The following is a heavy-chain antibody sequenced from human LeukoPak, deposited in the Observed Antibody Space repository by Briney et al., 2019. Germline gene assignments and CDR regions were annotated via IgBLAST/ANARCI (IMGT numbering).Heavy chain of an antibody. CDR1: GFTFSTFA. V-gene: IGHV3-23*01. D-gene: IGHD4-17*01. Sequence: GGSLRLSCAASGFTFSTFAMSWVRQAPGMGLEWVSALSAGVMHYADSVRGRFSIFAADSENTVYLQMNSLRAEDTAVYYCAKNGGHPTENYYMDVWGKGTTVTVSS. CDR2: LSAGVM. J-gene: IGHJ6*03. CDR3: AKNGGHPTENYYMDV.